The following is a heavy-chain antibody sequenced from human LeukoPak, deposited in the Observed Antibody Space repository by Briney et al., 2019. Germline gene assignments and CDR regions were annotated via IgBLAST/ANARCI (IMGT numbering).Heavy chain of an antibody. CDR2: ISGSGGST. Sequence: HPGGSLRLSCTGSGFTFSNYVMSWVRQAPGKGLEWVSAISGSGGSTYYADSVKGRFTISRDNSKNTLYLQMNSLRAKDTAVYYCAKSGDVRGYSGYDPGRYYYYYYMDVWGKGTTVTVSS. J-gene: IGHJ6*03. CDR1: GFTFSNYV. V-gene: IGHV3-23*01. D-gene: IGHD5-12*01. CDR3: AKSGDVRGYSGYDPGRYYYYYYMDV.